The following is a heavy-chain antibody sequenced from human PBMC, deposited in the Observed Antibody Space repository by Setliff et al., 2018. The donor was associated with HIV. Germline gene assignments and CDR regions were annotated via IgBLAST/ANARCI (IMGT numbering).Heavy chain of an antibody. D-gene: IGHD3-10*01. V-gene: IGHV4-59*01. CDR2: VYDSGSP. CDR3: ARAPTHYFGNNKSSWPDAFDI. CDR1: GGSTSNEY. Sequence: SETLSLTCTVSGGSTSNEYWSWIRQPPGKGLEWIGYVYDSGSPKYNPSLKSRVTISIDTSKSQISLKLTSVTAADTAVYYCARAPTHYFGNNKSSWPDAFDIWGLGTMVTVSS. J-gene: IGHJ3*02.